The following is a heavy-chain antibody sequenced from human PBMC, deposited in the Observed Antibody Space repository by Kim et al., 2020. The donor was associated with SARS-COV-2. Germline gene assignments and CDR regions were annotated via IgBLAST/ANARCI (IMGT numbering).Heavy chain of an antibody. CDR1: GFTFSSYA. CDR3: AKERSMGAFDI. CDR2: IWYDGSNK. Sequence: GGSLRLSCAASGFTFSSYAMHWVRQAPGKGLEWVAVIWYDGSNKYYADSVKGRFTISRDNSKNTLYLQMNSLRAEDTAVYYCAKERSMGAFDIWGQGTMDTVSS. D-gene: IGHD3-3*02. J-gene: IGHJ3*02. V-gene: IGHV3-33*06.